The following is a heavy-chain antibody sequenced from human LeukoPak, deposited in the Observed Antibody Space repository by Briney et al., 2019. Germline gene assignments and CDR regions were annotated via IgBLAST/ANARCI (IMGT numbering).Heavy chain of an antibody. D-gene: IGHD6-19*01. V-gene: IGHV4-59*01. CDR3: ARVPRGVAVAGPVWFDP. CDR2: IYYSGST. J-gene: IGHJ5*02. CDR1: GGSISSYY. Sequence: KCSETQTLICTVSGGSISSYYWSWTRQPPGKGLEWIGYIYYSGSTNYNPSLKSRVTISVDTSKNQFSLKLSSVTAADTAVYYCARVPRGVAVAGPVWFDPWGKGPLSTVSS.